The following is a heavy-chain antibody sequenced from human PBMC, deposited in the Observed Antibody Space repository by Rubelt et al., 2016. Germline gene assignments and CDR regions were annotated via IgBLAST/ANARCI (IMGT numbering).Heavy chain of an antibody. J-gene: IGHJ4*02. V-gene: IGHV4-39*07. D-gene: IGHD3-16*02. CDR3: ARLASWGNYRCDY. CDR2: MYYSGNT. CDR1: GGSISSSGYY. Sequence: QLQLQESGPGLVRPSETLSLTCTVSGGSISSSGYYWGWIRQPPGKGLEWIGSMYYSGNTYYNPSLKSRATVSADTSKSQLALGLSSVTAADTAVYYGARLASWGNYRCDYWGQGILVTVSS.